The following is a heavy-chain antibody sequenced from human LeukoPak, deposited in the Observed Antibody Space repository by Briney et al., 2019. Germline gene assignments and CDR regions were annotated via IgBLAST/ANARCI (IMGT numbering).Heavy chain of an antibody. D-gene: IGHD2-15*01. CDR2: INHSGST. CDR1: GGSFSGYY. CDR3: ARDDTVVAATSGY. V-gene: IGHV4-34*01. J-gene: IGHJ4*02. Sequence: SETLSLTCAVYGGSFSGYYWSWIRQPPGKGMEWIGEINHSGSTNYNPSLKSRVTISVDTSKNQFSLKLSSVTAADTAVYYCARDDTVVAATSGYWGQGTLVTVSS.